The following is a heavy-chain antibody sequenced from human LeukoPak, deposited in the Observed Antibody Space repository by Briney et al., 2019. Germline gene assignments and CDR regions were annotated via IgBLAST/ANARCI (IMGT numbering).Heavy chain of an antibody. CDR3: ARDSNSGYDS. V-gene: IGHV3-23*01. CDR1: GFTFSSYA. Sequence: GGSLRLSCAASGFTFSSYAMGWVRQAPGKGLEWVSDITISGGTTHFYSDSAKGRFTISRDNSKNTLYLQMNSLRAEDTAVYYCARDSNSGYDSWGQGTLVTVSS. D-gene: IGHD5-12*01. J-gene: IGHJ4*02. CDR2: ITISGGTT.